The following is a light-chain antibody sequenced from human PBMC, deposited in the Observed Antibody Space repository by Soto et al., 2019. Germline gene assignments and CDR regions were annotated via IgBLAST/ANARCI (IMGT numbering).Light chain of an antibody. V-gene: IGKV1-12*01. CDR2: ATS. J-gene: IGKJ3*01. CDR3: QQTHSLPLS. Sequence: IQMTQSPSSVSASVGHSVTMTCRASQGVGGWLAWYQQKPGKVPKLLIYATSSLHSGVPSRFSGSGSGTDFTLSISSLHPEDFATYYCQQTHSLPLSFGPGTKV. CDR1: QGVGGW.